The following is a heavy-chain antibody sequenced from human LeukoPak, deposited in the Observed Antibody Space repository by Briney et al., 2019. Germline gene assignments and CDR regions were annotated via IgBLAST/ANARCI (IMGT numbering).Heavy chain of an antibody. D-gene: IGHD3-10*01. CDR1: GFTFSSYA. CDR3: AKGRGSGSYLPDY. J-gene: IGHJ4*02. CDR2: ISGSGGST. V-gene: IGHV3-23*01. Sequence: GGSLRLSCAASGFTFSSYAMSWVRQAPGKGLEWVSAISGSGGSTYYADSVKGRFTISRDNSKNTLYLQMNSLRAEDTVVYYCAKGRGSGSYLPDYWGQGTLVTVSS.